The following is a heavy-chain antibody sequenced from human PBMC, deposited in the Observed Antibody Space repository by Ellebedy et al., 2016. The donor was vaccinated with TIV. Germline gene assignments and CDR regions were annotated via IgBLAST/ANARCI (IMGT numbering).Heavy chain of an antibody. Sequence: PGGSLRLSCAASGFTFSSYAMHWVRQAPGKGLEWVAVISYDGSNKYYADSVKGRFTISRDNSKNTLYLQMNSLRAEDTAVYYCARGGVEMATILGNLDYWGQGTLVTVSS. CDR3: ARGGVEMATILGNLDY. CDR1: GFTFSSYA. V-gene: IGHV3-30-3*01. J-gene: IGHJ4*02. CDR2: ISYDGSNK. D-gene: IGHD5-24*01.